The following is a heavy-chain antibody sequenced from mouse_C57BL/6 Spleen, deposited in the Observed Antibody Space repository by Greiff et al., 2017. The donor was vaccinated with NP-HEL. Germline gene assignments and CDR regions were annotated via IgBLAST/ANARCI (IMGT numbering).Heavy chain of an antibody. CDR3: ARHGSSSTLVY. V-gene: IGHV1-82*01. Sequence: QVQLQQSGPELVKPGASVKISCTASGYAFSSSWMNWVKQRPGKGLEWIGRIYPGDGDTNYNGKFKGKATLTADKSSSTAYMQLSSLTSEDSAVYFCARHGSSSTLVYWGKGTLVTVSA. CDR2: IYPGDGDT. D-gene: IGHD1-1*01. CDR1: GYAFSSSW. J-gene: IGHJ3*01.